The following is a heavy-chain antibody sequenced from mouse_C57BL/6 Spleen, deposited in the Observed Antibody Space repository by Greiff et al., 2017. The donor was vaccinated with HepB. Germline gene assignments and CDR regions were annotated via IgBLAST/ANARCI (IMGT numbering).Heavy chain of an antibody. D-gene: IGHD2-4*01. CDR2: ISYSGST. V-gene: IGHV3-1*01. CDR1: GYSITSGYD. Sequence: DVKLQESGPGMVKPSQSLSLTCTVTGYSITSGYDWHWIRHFPGNKLEWMGYISYSGSTNYNPSLKSRISITHDTSKNHFFLKLNSVTTEDTATYYCASSYDYDGGWFAYWGQGTLVTVSA. CDR3: ASSYDYDGGWFAY. J-gene: IGHJ3*01.